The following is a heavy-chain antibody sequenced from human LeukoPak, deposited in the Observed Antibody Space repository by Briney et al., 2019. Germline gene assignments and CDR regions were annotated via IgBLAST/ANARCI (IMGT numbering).Heavy chain of an antibody. CDR1: GFTVSNNY. J-gene: IGHJ6*02. CDR2: IYYSGST. D-gene: IGHD1-26*01. Sequence: GSLRLSCVVSGFTVSNNYMNWVRQAPGKGLEWIGSIYYSGSTYYNPSLKSRVTISVDTSKNQFSLKLSSVTAADTAVYYCATRTYSGSYHGYYYGMDVWGQGTTVTVSS. CDR3: ATRTYSGSYHGYYYGMDV. V-gene: IGHV4-59*05.